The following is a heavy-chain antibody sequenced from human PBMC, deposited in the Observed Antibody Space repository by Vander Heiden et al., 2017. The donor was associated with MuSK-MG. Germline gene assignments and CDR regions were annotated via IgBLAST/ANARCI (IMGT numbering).Heavy chain of an antibody. CDR1: GGSISTSPYF. Sequence: QLQLQESGPGLVKPWETLSLNCAVSGGSISTSPYFVVWIRQPPGKGLEWIGSIYYTGSTYYTPSLKSRVTISEDTSKNQFSLKLSSVTAADTAVYYCARGRGRYDFWSGYYFDFWCQGIRVTVSA. CDR2: IYYTGST. J-gene: IGHJ4*02. D-gene: IGHD3-3*01. V-gene: IGHV4-39*01. CDR3: ARGRGRYDFWSGYYFDF.